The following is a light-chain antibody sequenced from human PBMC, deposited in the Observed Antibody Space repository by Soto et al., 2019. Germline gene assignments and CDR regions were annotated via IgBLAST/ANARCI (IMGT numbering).Light chain of an antibody. V-gene: IGLV2-8*01. CDR1: SSDVGGYNY. J-gene: IGLJ1*01. Sequence: QSALTQPPSASGSPGQSVTISCTGTSSDVGGYNYVSWYQQHPGKAPKLMIYEVSKRPSGVPDRFSGSKSGNTASLTDFGLQAEDEADYYCSSYAGSNNFVFGTGTKVTVL. CDR2: EVS. CDR3: SSYAGSNNFV.